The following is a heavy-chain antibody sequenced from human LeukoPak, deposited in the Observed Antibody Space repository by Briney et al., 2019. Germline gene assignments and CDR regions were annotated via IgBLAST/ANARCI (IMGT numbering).Heavy chain of an antibody. J-gene: IGHJ4*02. Sequence: PGGSLRLSCAASGFTFSRYGMSWVRQAPGKGLEWVAFIRYDGSNKYYADSVKGRFTISRDNSKNTLYLQMNSLRAEDTAVYYCAKGRGHYDILTGYWGQGTLVTVSS. CDR1: GFTFSRYG. V-gene: IGHV3-30*02. CDR3: AKGRGHYDILTGY. CDR2: IRYDGSNK. D-gene: IGHD3-9*01.